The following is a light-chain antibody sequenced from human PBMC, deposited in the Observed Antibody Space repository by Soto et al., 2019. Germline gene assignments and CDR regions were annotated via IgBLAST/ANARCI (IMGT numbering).Light chain of an antibody. CDR3: ASYSDSDTKV. CDR1: SSDVGAYIY. V-gene: IGLV2-14*03. Sequence: QSALTQPASVSGSPGQSITISCGGTSSDVGAYIYVSWYQQYPGKAPKLIIYEVNNRPSGVSGRFSGSKSDTTAYLTISGLQAEDEADYYCASYSDSDTKVFGTGTKVIVL. CDR2: EVN. J-gene: IGLJ1*01.